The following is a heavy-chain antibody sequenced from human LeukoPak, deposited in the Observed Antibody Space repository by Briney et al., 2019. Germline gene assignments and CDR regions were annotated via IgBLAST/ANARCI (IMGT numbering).Heavy chain of an antibody. CDR1: GGSFSGYY. CDR3: VRIRGIGYCSSTSCPPQL. Sequence: SETLSLTCAVYGGSFSGYYWSWIRQPPGKGLEWIGEINHSGSTNYNPSLKSRVTISVDTSKNQFSLKLSSVTAADTAVYYCVRIRGIGYCSSTSCPPQLWGQGTLVTVSS. J-gene: IGHJ1*01. V-gene: IGHV4-34*01. D-gene: IGHD2-2*01. CDR2: INHSGST.